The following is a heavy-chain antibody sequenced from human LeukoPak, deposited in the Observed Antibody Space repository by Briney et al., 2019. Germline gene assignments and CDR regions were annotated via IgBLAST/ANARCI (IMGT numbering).Heavy chain of an antibody. V-gene: IGHV3-48*02. CDR1: GFTLSTYT. CDR2: ISISSSTK. J-gene: IGHJ6*02. CDR3: ARRFSASGGSYGMDV. Sequence: PGGSLRLSCAASGFTLSTYTMNWVRQAPGKGLEWVSYISISSSTKYNADSVKGRFTISRDNAKNSLYLQMNSLRDEDTAVYYCARRFSASGGSYGMDVWGQGTTVTVSS. D-gene: IGHD2-15*01.